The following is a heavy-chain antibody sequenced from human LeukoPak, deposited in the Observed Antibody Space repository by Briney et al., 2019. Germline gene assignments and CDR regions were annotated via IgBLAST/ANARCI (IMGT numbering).Heavy chain of an antibody. CDR1: ATISSSTYY. Sequence: PSETLSLTCPVSATISSSTYYWGWIRQPPGKGLEWIGSIYSDGNTYYNPSLKSRVTISVDTSKNQFSLKLSSVTAADTAVYYCARRTAGTVDYWGQGTLVTVSS. V-gene: IGHV4-39*01. CDR3: ARRTAGTVDY. CDR2: IYSDGNT. D-gene: IGHD1-1*01. J-gene: IGHJ4*02.